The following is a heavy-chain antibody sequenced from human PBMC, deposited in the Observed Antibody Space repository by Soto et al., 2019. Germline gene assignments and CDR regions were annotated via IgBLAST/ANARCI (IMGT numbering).Heavy chain of an antibody. J-gene: IGHJ5*02. V-gene: IGHV4-31*03. CDR3: ARVRQREYYYGSGSYYGWFDP. CDR2: IYYSGST. Sequence: PSETLSLTCTVSGGSISSGGYYWTWIRQHPGKGLEWIGYIYYSGSTYYNPSLKSRVTISVDTSKNQFSLKLSSVTAADTAVYYCARVRQREYYYGSGSYYGWFDPWGQGTLVTVSS. D-gene: IGHD3-10*01. CDR1: GGSISSGGYY.